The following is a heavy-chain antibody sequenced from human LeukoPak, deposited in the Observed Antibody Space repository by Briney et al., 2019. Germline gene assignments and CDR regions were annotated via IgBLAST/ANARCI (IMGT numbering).Heavy chain of an antibody. CDR3: SRNGLVDFDY. Sequence: SLRLSFTTSGFAFDDFAMSWVRQPAGKGLEWVGFIRRRAYGGAAEYAASVKGRFIISRDDSKGIAYLQMNSLKTEDTAVYYCSRNGLVDFDYWGQGSRVIVSP. V-gene: IGHV3-49*04. CDR1: GFAFDDFA. J-gene: IGHJ4*02. CDR2: IRRRAYGGAA.